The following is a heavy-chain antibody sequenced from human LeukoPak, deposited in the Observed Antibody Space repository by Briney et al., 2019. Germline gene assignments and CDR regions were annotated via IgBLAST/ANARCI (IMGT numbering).Heavy chain of an antibody. CDR1: GFTFSNSY. Sequence: TGGSLRLSCAAPGFTFSNSYMSWIRKAPGKGLEWVSYISSSGSTIYYADSVKGRFTISRDNSKNTLYLQMNSLRAEDTAVYYCAKATAAASELDYWGQGTLVTVSS. V-gene: IGHV3-11*04. D-gene: IGHD3-10*01. J-gene: IGHJ4*02. CDR2: ISSSGSTI. CDR3: AKATAAASELDY.